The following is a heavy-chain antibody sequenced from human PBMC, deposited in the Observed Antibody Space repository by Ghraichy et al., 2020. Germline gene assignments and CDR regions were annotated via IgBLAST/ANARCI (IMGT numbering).Heavy chain of an antibody. CDR2: ISSSGRFI. CDR3: ARVRRTPHKLPNSLFDVWGYAVIDI. V-gene: IGHV3-21*01. CDR1: GFILDDFA. Sequence: GGSLRLSCAVSGFILDDFALSWVRQAPGKGLEWVSSISSSGRFIYYADSFKGRFTISRDTAKKLVFLQMNSLTAEDTAVYYCARVRRTPHKLPNSLFDVWGYAVIDIWGQATAVPVS. J-gene: IGHJ6*02. D-gene: IGHD2-2*01.